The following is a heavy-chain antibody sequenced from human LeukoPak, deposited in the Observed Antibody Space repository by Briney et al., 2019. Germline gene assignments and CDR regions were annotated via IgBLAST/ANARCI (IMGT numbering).Heavy chain of an antibody. Sequence: GGSLRLSCAASGFTFSDYYMSWIRQAPGKGLEWVSGISSSGSAIFYADSVKGRLTISRDNAKNSLYLQMNSLRAEDTAVYYCARRPYSSSWFYFDYWGQGTLVTVSS. V-gene: IGHV3-11*04. CDR3: ARRPYSSSWFYFDY. CDR1: GFTFSDYY. J-gene: IGHJ4*02. CDR2: ISSSGSAI. D-gene: IGHD6-13*01.